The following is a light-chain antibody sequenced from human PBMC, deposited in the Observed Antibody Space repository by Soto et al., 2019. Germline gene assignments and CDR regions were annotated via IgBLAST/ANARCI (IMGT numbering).Light chain of an antibody. CDR2: DAS. V-gene: IGKV3-15*01. CDR1: QSISNN. CDR3: QQYNDWPPIT. Sequence: DIVMTHSPATLSVSPGERATLSCRASQSISNNLAWYQQKPGQAPRLLIYDASTRSTGIPTRFNGSGSATEFTLTISSLQSEDFVIYYCQQYNDWPPITFGQGTRLEIK. J-gene: IGKJ5*01.